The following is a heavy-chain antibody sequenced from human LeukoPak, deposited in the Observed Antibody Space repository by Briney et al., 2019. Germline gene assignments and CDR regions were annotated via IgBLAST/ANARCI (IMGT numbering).Heavy chain of an antibody. CDR1: GFTFSSYS. CDR3: ARDPKREWELRATSYFDY. CDR2: ISSSSSYI. D-gene: IGHD1-26*01. Sequence: PGGSLRLSCAASGFTFSSYSMNWVRQAPGKGLEWVSSISSSSSYIYYADSVKGRFTISRDNAKNSLYLQMNSLRAEDTAVYYCARDPKREWELRATSYFDYWGQGTLVTVSS. V-gene: IGHV3-21*01. J-gene: IGHJ4*02.